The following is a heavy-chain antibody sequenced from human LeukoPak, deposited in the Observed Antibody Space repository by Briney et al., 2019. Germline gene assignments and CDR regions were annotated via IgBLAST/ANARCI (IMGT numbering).Heavy chain of an antibody. Sequence: GASVKVSCKASGYTFTSYGISWVRQAPGQGLEWMGWISAYNGNTNYAQKLQGRVAMTTDTSTSTAYMELRSLRSDDTAVYYCAWRAYYYGSGSRSDDYYYGMDVWGQGTTVTVSS. CDR3: AWRAYYYGSGSRSDDYYYGMDV. D-gene: IGHD3-10*01. J-gene: IGHJ6*02. CDR2: ISAYNGNT. V-gene: IGHV1-18*01. CDR1: GYTFTSYG.